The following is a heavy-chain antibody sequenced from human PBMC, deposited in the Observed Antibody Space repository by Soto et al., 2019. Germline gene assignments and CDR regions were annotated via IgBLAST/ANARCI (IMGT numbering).Heavy chain of an antibody. CDR1: GYNFANYW. D-gene: IGHD6-13*01. V-gene: IGHV5-51*01. Sequence: GESLKISCKGSGYNFANYWIGWVRQMPGKGLEWMGVIFPGDSDTKNSPSLQGQITMSVDKSDSSAYLQWRSLKASDTAMYYCAAGYTTGPDAFDIWGQGTMVTVS. CDR3: AAGYTTGPDAFDI. CDR2: IFPGDSDT. J-gene: IGHJ3*02.